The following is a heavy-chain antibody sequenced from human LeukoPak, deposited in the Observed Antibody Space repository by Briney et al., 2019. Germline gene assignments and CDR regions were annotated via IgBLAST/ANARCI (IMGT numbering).Heavy chain of an antibody. J-gene: IGHJ6*02. V-gene: IGHV4-30-2*01. CDR1: GGSISSGGYS. CDR3: ARTTPRGYYYGMDV. Sequence: SETLSLTCAVSGGSISSGGYSWSWIRQPPGKGLEWIGYIYHSGSTYYNPSFKSRVAISVDRSKNQFSLKLSSVTAADTAVYYCARTTPRGYYYGMDVWGQGTTVTVSS. CDR2: IYHSGST. D-gene: IGHD1-26*01.